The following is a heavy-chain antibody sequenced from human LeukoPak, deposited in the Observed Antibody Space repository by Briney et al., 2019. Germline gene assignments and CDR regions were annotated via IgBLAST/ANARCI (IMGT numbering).Heavy chain of an antibody. V-gene: IGHV3-23*01. CDR1: GFTFSSYA. CDR2: ISGSGGST. Sequence: GGSLRLSCAASGFTFSSYAMSWVRQAPGKGLEWVSGISGSGGSTHYADSVKGRFTISRDDSKGTLYLQMNSLRAEDTAVCANLLVGVPDYWGQGTLVTVSS. CDR3: LLVGVPDY. D-gene: IGHD1-26*01. J-gene: IGHJ4*02.